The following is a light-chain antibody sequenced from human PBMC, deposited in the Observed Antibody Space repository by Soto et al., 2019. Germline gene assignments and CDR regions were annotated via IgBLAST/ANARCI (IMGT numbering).Light chain of an antibody. Sequence: DIQMTQSPSSLSASVGDRVTITCRASQGILDYVAWFQQKPGKAPRPLIFAASTLHSGVPSRFSGSGAGTDFTLTISSLQPEDAATYYCQKYNTASHTFGQGTTVEIK. J-gene: IGKJ1*01. CDR3: QKYNTASHT. V-gene: IGKV1-27*01. CDR1: QGILDY. CDR2: AAS.